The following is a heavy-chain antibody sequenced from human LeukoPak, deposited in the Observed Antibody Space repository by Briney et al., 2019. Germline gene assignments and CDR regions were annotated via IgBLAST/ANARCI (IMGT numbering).Heavy chain of an antibody. CDR2: IYYSGST. V-gene: IGHV4-59*01. CDR3: ARGEFREFDS. D-gene: IGHD3-10*01. CDR1: GGSISKFY. J-gene: IGHJ4*02. Sequence: SETLSLTCTVSGGSISKFYWSWIRQPPGKGLEWIGYIYYSGSTNYNPSLKSRVTISVDTSKNQFSLKLSSVTAADTAVYYCARGEFREFDSWGQGTLVIVSS.